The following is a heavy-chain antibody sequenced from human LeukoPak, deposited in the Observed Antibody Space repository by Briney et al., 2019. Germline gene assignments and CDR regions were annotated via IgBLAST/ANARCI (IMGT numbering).Heavy chain of an antibody. CDR1: GYTFTTNY. Sequence: GASVKVSCKASGYTFTTNYVHWVRQAPGQGFEWMGLIKPGGDNTNYAQNFQGRVTMTSDTSASTVYMELSSLRSEDTAIYYCARIRDGYNDAYDIWGQGTVVTVPS. J-gene: IGHJ3*02. CDR3: ARIRDGYNDAYDI. D-gene: IGHD5-24*01. V-gene: IGHV1-46*01. CDR2: IKPGGDNT.